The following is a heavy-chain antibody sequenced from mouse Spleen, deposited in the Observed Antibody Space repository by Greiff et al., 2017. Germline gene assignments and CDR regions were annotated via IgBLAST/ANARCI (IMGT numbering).Heavy chain of an antibody. CDR1: GYTFTDYY. CDR2: IYPGSGNT. J-gene: IGHJ4*01. D-gene: IGHD3-1*01. V-gene: IGHV1-76*01. Sequence: QVQLQQSGAELVRPGASVKLSCKASGYTFTDYYINWVKQRPGQGLEWIARIYPGSGNTYYNEKFKGKATLTAEKSSSTAYMQLSSLTSEDSAVYFCARTSSGYRLYAMDYWGQGTSVTVSS. CDR3: ARTSSGYRLYAMDY.